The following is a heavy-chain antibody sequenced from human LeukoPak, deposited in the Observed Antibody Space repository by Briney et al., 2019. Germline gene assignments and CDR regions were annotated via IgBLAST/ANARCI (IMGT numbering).Heavy chain of an antibody. CDR1: GYTFTNYY. V-gene: IGHV1-46*01. Sequence: ASVKVSCKASGYTFTNYYMHWVRQAPGQGPEWMGIINPSGGDTMYAQKFQGRVTMTRDMSTSTVYMELNSLRSEDTAVYYCARGRHIVVVTANFDYWGQGTLVTVSS. CDR2: INPSGGDT. J-gene: IGHJ4*02. CDR3: ARGRHIVVVTANFDY. D-gene: IGHD2-21*02.